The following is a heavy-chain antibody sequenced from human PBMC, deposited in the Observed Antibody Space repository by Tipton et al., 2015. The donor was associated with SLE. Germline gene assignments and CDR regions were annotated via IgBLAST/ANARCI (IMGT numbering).Heavy chain of an antibody. CDR3: VKDIGVTATRGFDY. D-gene: IGHD2-21*02. CDR2: ISGSGGSS. V-gene: IGHV3-23*01. CDR1: GFTFSSYW. Sequence: GSLRLSCAASGFTFSSYWMHWVRQAPGKGLEWVSGISGSGGSSYYGDSMRGQFTISRDNSKNTVYLQLNRLRPEDTATYYCVKDIGVTATRGFDYWGQGTLVAVSS. J-gene: IGHJ4*02.